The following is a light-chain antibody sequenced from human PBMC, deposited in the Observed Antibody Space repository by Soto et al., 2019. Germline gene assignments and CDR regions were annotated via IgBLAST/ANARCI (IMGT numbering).Light chain of an antibody. Sequence: QSALIQPPSVSGSPGQSITISCTGTSSDVGSYNLVSWYQQHPGKAPKLMIYEGSKRPSGVSNRFSVCTSGNTASLTISGLQAEDEADYYCCSYAGSSTYVFGTGTKVTVL. J-gene: IGLJ1*01. V-gene: IGLV2-23*01. CDR1: SSDVGSYNL. CDR2: EGS. CDR3: CSYAGSSTYV.